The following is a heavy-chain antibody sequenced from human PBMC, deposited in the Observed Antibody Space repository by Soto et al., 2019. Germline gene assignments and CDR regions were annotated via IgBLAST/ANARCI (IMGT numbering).Heavy chain of an antibody. D-gene: IGHD6-13*01. CDR3: AKEPISIAAAGDNWFDP. CDR1: GFPFSSHA. Sequence: PGGSLRLSCAASGFPFSSHAMLWARQAPGKGLEWVALISFSGNDAYYADYVKGRFNISRDNSKNTLYLQMNSLRAEDTAVYYCAKEPISIAAAGDNWFDPWGQGTLVTVSS. CDR2: ISFSGNDA. V-gene: IGHV3-30-3*01. J-gene: IGHJ5*02.